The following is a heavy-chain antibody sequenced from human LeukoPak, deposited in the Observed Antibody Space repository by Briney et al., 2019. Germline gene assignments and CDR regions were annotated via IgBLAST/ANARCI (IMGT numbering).Heavy chain of an antibody. CDR3: AKDSNSYYFDY. CDR1: GFTFSSYG. J-gene: IGHJ4*02. D-gene: IGHD4-11*01. Sequence: GGSLRLSCVASGFTFSSYGMNWVRQAPGKGLEWVSSVSVSSTYIYYADSVKGRFTTSRDNAKNSLYLQMNSLRAVDTAVYYCAKDSNSYYFDYWGQGTLATVSS. CDR2: VSVSSTYI. V-gene: IGHV3-21*01.